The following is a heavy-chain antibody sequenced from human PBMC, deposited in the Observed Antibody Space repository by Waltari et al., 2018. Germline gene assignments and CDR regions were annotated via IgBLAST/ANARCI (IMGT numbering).Heavy chain of an antibody. V-gene: IGHV1-69-2*01. CDR3: ATGYGGNGGYYYYYYMDV. D-gene: IGHD2-15*01. J-gene: IGHJ6*03. Sequence: EVQLVQSGAEVKKPGATVKISCKASGYTFTDYYMHWVQQAPGKGLEWMGRVEPEEGETIYAEKFQGRVTITADTSTDTAYMELSSLRSEDTAVYYCATGYGGNGGYYYYYYMDVWGKGTTVTVSS. CDR1: GYTFTDYY. CDR2: VEPEEGET.